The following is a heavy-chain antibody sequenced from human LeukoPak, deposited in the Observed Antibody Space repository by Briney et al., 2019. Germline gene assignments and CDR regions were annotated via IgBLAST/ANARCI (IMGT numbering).Heavy chain of an antibody. CDR2: ISSSSSYI. J-gene: IGHJ4*02. D-gene: IGHD3-22*01. Sequence: GGSLRLSCAASGFTFSSYSMNWVRQAPGKGLEWVSCISSSSSYIYYANSVKGRFTISRDNSKNTLYLQMNSLRAEDTAVYYCARNRDYDSSGYYVGYFDYWGQGTLVTVSS. CDR3: ARNRDYDSSGYYVGYFDY. CDR1: GFTFSSYS. V-gene: IGHV3-21*01.